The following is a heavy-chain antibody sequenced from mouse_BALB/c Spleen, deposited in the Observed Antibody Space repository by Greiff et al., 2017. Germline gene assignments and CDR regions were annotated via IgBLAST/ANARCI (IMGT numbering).Heavy chain of an antibody. CDR1: GYTFTSYW. CDR3: GIYGNYLYYFDD. J-gene: IGHJ2*01. Sequence: QVQLQQSGAELAKPGASVKMSCKASGYTFTSYWMHWVKQRPGQGLEWIGDINPSTGYTEYNQKFKDKATLTDDKSSSTTYMQLSSLTSEDSAVYYDGIYGNYLYYFDDWGQGTTLTVSS. CDR2: INPSTGYT. D-gene: IGHD2-1*01. V-gene: IGHV1-7*01.